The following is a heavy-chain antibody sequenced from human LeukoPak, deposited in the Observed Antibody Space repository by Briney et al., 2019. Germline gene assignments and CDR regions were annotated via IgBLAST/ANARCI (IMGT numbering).Heavy chain of an antibody. J-gene: IGHJ5*02. Sequence: SVKVSCKASGGTFSSYAINWVRQAPGQGLEWMGGIIPISGTANYPQKFQGRVTITTDESTSTAYMELSSLRSDDTAVYYCAREAQFFLGFDPWGQGTLVTVSS. CDR3: AREAQFFLGFDP. CDR2: IIPISGTA. D-gene: IGHD3-3*01. CDR1: GGTFSSYA. V-gene: IGHV1-69*05.